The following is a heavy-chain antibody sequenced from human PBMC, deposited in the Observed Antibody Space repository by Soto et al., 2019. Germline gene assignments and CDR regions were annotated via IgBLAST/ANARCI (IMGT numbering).Heavy chain of an antibody. D-gene: IGHD5-18*01. Sequence: GGSLRLSCAASGFTFSSYAMSWVRQAPGKGLEWVSGISGSGGGTYYADSVKGRLTISRDNSENTLYLQMNSLRAEDTAVYYCAKDGYSYRYPSYFDYWGQGTLVTVSS. CDR2: ISGSGGGT. J-gene: IGHJ4*02. CDR1: GFTFSSYA. V-gene: IGHV3-23*01. CDR3: AKDGYSYRYPSYFDY.